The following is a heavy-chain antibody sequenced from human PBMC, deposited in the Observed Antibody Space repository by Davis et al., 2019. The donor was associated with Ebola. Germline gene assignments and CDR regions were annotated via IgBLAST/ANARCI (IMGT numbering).Heavy chain of an antibody. CDR3: ARVWLELLNYGMDV. CDR2: ISSSSSYI. CDR1: GFTFSSYS. Sequence: GESLKISCAASGFTFSSYSMNWVRQAPGKGLEWVSSISSSSSYIYYADSVKGRFTISRDNAKNSLYLQMNSLRAEDTAVYYCARVWLELLNYGMDVWGKGTTVTVSS. J-gene: IGHJ6*04. D-gene: IGHD1-7*01. V-gene: IGHV3-21*01.